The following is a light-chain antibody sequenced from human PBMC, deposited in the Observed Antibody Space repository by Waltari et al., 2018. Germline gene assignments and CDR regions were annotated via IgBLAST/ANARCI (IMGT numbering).Light chain of an antibody. J-gene: IGKJ1*01. CDR1: QGISNW. CDR3: QQHDNSPWT. V-gene: IGKV1-33*01. CDR2: RAS. Sequence: DIQTTQSPSSLSASVGDRVTITCRASQGISNWLAWYQQKPGKAPKLLIYRASNLETGVPSRFSGSGSGTDFTLTISSLQPEDIATYYCQQHDNSPWTFGQGTKVEIK.